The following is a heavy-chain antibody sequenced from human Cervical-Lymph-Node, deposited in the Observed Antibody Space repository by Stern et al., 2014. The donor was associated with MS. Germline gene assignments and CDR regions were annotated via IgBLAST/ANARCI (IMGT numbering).Heavy chain of an antibody. J-gene: IGHJ4*02. Sequence: VQLVQSGAEVKKPGSSVKVSCKSSGDDIRNYAFSWVRQAPGQGLEWMGGTIPLIGTANYAQKFQGRVTITADESTSTASMELSSLRSEDTAVYYCARSDVPAAVASIDYWGQGTLVTVSS. CDR2: TIPLIGTA. CDR3: ARSDVPAAVASIDY. V-gene: IGHV1-69*01. D-gene: IGHD2-2*01. CDR1: GDDIRNYA.